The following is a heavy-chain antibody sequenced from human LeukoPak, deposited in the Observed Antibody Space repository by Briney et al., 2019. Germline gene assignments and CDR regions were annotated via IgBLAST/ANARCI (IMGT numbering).Heavy chain of an antibody. CDR2: INNEAGGA. CDR1: GFTFSNFW. J-gene: IGHJ4*02. Sequence: QSGGSLRLSCAASGFTFSNFWMHWVRQGPGKGLVWVSRINNEAGGATYADSVKGRFTISRDNAKNTLYLQMNSLRVEDTAVYYCGRGLYGSPGDYWGQGTLVTVSS. CDR3: GRGLYGSPGDY. V-gene: IGHV3-74*01. D-gene: IGHD1-26*01.